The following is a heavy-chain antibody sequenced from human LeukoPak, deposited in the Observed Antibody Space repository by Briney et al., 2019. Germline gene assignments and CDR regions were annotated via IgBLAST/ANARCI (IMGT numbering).Heavy chain of an antibody. D-gene: IGHD3-10*01. V-gene: IGHV3-11*06. Sequence: GGSLRLSCAASGFTFSNYYMSWIRQAPGKGLEWVSYISSSSSYTNYADSVKGRFTISRDNAKNSLYLQMNSLRAEDTAVYYCARDSQNYGSGNWFDPWGQGTLVSVS. J-gene: IGHJ5*02. CDR2: ISSSSSYT. CDR3: ARDSQNYGSGNWFDP. CDR1: GFTFSNYY.